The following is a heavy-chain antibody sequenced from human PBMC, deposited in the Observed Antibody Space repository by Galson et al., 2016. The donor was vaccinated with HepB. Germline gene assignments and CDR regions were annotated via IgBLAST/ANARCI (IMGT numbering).Heavy chain of an antibody. D-gene: IGHD5-18*01. CDR3: ARHTVRGYDYGGPVDY. CDR2: ISSDESYK. J-gene: IGHJ4*02. CDR1: GFSFRSYG. Sequence: SLRLSCAASGFSFRSYGMHWVRQAPGKGLEWVAVISSDESYKYYADSVKGRFTISSDNSKNPLYLQMNSLRAEDTAVYYCARHTVRGYDYGGPVDYWGQGTLVTVSS. V-gene: IGHV3-30*03.